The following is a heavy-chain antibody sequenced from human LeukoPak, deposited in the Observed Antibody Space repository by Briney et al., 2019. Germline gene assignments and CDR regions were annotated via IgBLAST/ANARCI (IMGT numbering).Heavy chain of an antibody. CDR2: INAKSGGT. CDR3: ARVDKPYCGGECHLDN. V-gene: IGHV1-2*02. CDR1: GYTFTGYY. Sequence: ASVKVSCKASGYTFTGYYMNWVRQAPGQGLEWMGWINAKSGGTNYAQKFQGRVTMTRDTSISTAYMEISRLRSDDTAVYYCARVDKPYCGGECHLDNWGQGNLVTVSS. D-gene: IGHD2-21*01. J-gene: IGHJ4*02.